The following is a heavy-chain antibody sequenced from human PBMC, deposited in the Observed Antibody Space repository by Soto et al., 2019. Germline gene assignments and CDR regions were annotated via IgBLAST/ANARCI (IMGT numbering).Heavy chain of an antibody. CDR1: GFTFSAYG. V-gene: IGHV3-33*06. J-gene: IGHJ1*01. D-gene: IGHD3-3*01. CDR2: MFYDGSNE. Sequence: QVQLVESGGGVVHPGRSLRLACTTSGFTFSAYGMHWVRQAPGKGLEWVAVMFYDGSNEYYADSVKGRFIISRDNSKNTLYLQMSSLRAEDTAVYYCVKSNYDFWIGDHWGQGTLVTVAS. CDR3: VKSNYDFWIGDH.